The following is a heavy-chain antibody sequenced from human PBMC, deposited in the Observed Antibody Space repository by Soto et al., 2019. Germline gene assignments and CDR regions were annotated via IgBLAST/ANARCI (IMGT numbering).Heavy chain of an antibody. CDR2: IYWDDDK. CDR3: AHFAYYGSASLDN. Sequence: QITLKESGPTLVKPTQTLTLTCPVSGFSLSTSGVGVAWIRQPPGKARQWLGIIYWDDDKRYSPSRRSRLTITKDSSKNQVVLSMANMQSVDTATYFCAHFAYYGSASLDNWGQGTLVSVSS. J-gene: IGHJ4*02. CDR1: GFSLSTSGVG. V-gene: IGHV2-5*02. D-gene: IGHD3-10*01.